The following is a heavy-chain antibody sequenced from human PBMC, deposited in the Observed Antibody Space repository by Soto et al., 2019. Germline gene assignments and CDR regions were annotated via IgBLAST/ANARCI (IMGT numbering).Heavy chain of an antibody. D-gene: IGHD3-22*01. CDR1: GFTFSSYS. CDR3: ARGYDSSGYYYSHDAFDI. CDR2: ISSSSSTI. J-gene: IGHJ3*02. V-gene: IGHV3-48*02. Sequence: GGSLRLSCAASGFTFSSYSMNWVRQAPGKGLEWVSYISSSSSTIYYADSVKGRFTISRDNAKNSLYLQMNSLRDEDTAVYYCARGYDSSGYYYSHDAFDIWGQGTMVTVSS.